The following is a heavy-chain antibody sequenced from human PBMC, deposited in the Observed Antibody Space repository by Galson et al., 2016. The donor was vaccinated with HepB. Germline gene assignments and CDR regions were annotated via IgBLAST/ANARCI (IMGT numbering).Heavy chain of an antibody. D-gene: IGHD4-11*01. V-gene: IGHV1-18*04. J-gene: IGHJ5*02. CDR3: AGDVHDFGNPGGS. Sequence: SVKVSCKASGYTFINYGITWVRQAPGQGLEWMGWISDYLGVREYEQKFQGRVTMTTDTSSSTAYMELRSLRSDDTAVYYCAGDVHDFGNPGGSWGQGTPVTVSS. CDR1: GYTFINYG. CDR2: ISDYLGVR.